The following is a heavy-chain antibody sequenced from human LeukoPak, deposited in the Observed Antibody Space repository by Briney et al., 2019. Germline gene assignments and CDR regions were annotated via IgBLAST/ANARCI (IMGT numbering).Heavy chain of an antibody. CDR1: GGSFSGYY. J-gene: IGHJ5*02. D-gene: IGHD1-1*01. CDR3: ARRWNARLYNWFDP. Sequence: SETLSLTCAVYGGSFSGYYWSWIRQSPGKGLEWIGEINQSGSTSYNPSLKSRVTISVDTSKNHFSLKVSSVTAADTAVYYCARRWNARLYNWFDPWGQGTLVTVSS. CDR2: INQSGST. V-gene: IGHV4-34*01.